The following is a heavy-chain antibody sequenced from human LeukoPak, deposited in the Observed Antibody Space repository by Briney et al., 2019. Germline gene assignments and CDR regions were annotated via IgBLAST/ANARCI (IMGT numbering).Heavy chain of an antibody. Sequence: RPSETLSLTCTVSGDSISSYYWSWIRQPAGKGLEGIGRIYTSGSTNYNPSLKSRVTMSVNTSKNQFSLKLSSVTAADTAVYYCARGAALVTDKYFDYWGHGTLVTVPS. D-gene: IGHD5-18*01. CDR3: ARGAALVTDKYFDY. CDR2: IYTSGST. CDR1: GDSISSYY. V-gene: IGHV4-4*07. J-gene: IGHJ4*01.